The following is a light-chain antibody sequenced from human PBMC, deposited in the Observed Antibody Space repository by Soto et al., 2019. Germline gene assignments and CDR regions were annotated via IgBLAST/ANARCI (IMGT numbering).Light chain of an antibody. V-gene: IGKV1-5*03. CDR3: QQYNSYSWT. CDR1: QSISSW. CDR2: KAS. J-gene: IGKJ1*01. Sequence: DIQITQSPSTLSASVGDRVTITCRASQSISSWLAWYQQRTGKAPKLLIYKASSLGSGVPSRFRGRGSGTECTLPISRLQTDDVETDYCQQYNSYSWTFGQGTKVDI.